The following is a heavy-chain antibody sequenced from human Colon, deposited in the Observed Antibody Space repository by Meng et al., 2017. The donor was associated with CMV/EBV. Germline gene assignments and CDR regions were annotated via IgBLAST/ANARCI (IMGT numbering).Heavy chain of an antibody. CDR1: GGSISGHY. Sequence: QVQRQGSGPGLVKPSETLSLTCTVSGGSISGHYWTWIRRPAGEGLQWLGRIYSNGRIDENYSLRSRVTISVDTSKNQLSLRLTSVTAADTAVYYCGRAGARGVPIDVWGRGTLVTVSS. V-gene: IGHV4-4*07. D-gene: IGHD3-10*01. CDR2: IYSNGRI. J-gene: IGHJ1*01. CDR3: GRAGARGVPIDV.